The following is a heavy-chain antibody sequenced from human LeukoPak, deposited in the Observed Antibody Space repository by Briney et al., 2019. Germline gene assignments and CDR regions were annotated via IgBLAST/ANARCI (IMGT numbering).Heavy chain of an antibody. CDR1: GFTFSSYS. J-gene: IGHJ6*02. D-gene: IGHD1-14*01. V-gene: IGHV3-21*04. Sequence: GGSLRLSCAASGFTFSSYSMDWARQAPGKGLEWVSSISSSSSYIYYADLVKGRFTISRDNAKNSLYLQMNSLRAEDTAVYYCAKVRYYRLNYGMDVWGQGTTVTVSS. CDR3: AKVRYYRLNYGMDV. CDR2: ISSSSSYI.